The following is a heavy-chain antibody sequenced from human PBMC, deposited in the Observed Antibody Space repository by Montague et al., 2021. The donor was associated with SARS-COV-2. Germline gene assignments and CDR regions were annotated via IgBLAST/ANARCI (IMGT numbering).Heavy chain of an antibody. V-gene: IGHV6-1*01. D-gene: IGHD6-19*01. J-gene: IGHJ4*02. CDR3: VRYSGWFYFDF. Sequence: CAISGDSVAGNSVAWSWNRQSPSRDLEWLGRTYYRSKWYSDYAPSVRGRLTVNPDASKNEFSLELNYVTPEDTAVYYCVRYSGWFYFDFWGQGTLVTVSS. CDR1: GDSVAGNSVA. CDR2: TYYRSKWYS.